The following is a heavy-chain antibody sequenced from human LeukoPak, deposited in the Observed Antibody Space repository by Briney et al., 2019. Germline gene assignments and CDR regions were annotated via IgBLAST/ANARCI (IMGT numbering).Heavy chain of an antibody. V-gene: IGHV4-59*01. Sequence: PSETLSLTCTVSGGSISSYYWSWIRQPPGKGLEWIGDIYYSGSTNYNPSLKSRVTISVDTSKNQFSLKLSSVTAADTAVYYCTRHNYDRSGYGAFDIWGQGTMVTVSS. CDR2: IYYSGST. CDR1: GGSISSYY. CDR3: TRHNYDRSGYGAFDI. D-gene: IGHD3-22*01. J-gene: IGHJ3*02.